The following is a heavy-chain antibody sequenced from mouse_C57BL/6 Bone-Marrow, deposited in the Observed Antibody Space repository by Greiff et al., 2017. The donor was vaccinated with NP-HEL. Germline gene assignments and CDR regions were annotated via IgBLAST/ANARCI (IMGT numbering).Heavy chain of an antibody. CDR3: ARWGYYGSSYFDY. J-gene: IGHJ2*01. CDR1: GYTFTSYW. CDR2: IDPSDSYT. Sequence: QVQLQQPGAELVRPGTSVKLSCKASGYTFTSYWMHWVKQRPGQGLEWIGVIDPSDSYTNYNQKFKGKATLTVDTSSSTAYMQLSSLTSEDSAVYYGARWGYYGSSYFDYWGQGTTLTVSS. V-gene: IGHV1-59*01. D-gene: IGHD1-1*01.